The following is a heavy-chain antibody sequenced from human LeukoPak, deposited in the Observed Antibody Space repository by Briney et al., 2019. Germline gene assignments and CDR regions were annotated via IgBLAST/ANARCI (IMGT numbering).Heavy chain of an antibody. CDR2: ISAYNGNT. J-gene: IGHJ6*04. D-gene: IGHD6-13*01. Sequence: GASVKVYCKASGYTFTSYGISWVRQAPGQGLERMGWISAYNGNTNYAQKLQGRVTMTTDTSTSTAYMELRSLRSDDTAVYYCARDRIAAAVSYYYGMDVWGKGTTVTVSS. V-gene: IGHV1-18*04. CDR1: GYTFTSYG. CDR3: ARDRIAAAVSYYYGMDV.